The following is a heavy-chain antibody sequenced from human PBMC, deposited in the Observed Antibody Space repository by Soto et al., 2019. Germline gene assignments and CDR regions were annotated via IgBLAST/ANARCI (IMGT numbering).Heavy chain of an antibody. CDR3: TTDLNGGNPFDS. CDR2: IDPGSGNP. V-gene: IGHV1-3*01. CDR1: GYTLTNYA. J-gene: IGHJ4*02. D-gene: IGHD2-8*01. Sequence: QVQLVQSGAEVKKPGASVRVSCKASGYTLTNYAIHWVRQAAGQRLEWLAWIDPGSGNPTYSQKFQGRITLSRDNSASTFYMDLSSLTSEDTAVYFCTTDLNGGNPFDSWGQGTLVTVSS.